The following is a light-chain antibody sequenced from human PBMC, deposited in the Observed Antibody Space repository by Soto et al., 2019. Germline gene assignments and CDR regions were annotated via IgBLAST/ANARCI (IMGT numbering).Light chain of an antibody. CDR2: GAS. V-gene: IGKV3-15*01. J-gene: IGKJ4*01. CDR1: QSVSSN. CDR3: QQYQSFSLT. Sequence: EIVMTQSPATLSVSPGERATLSCRASQSVSSNLAWYQQKPGQAPRLLIYGASTRATGIPARFSGSGSGTEFTLTISSLQSDDFSTYYCQQYQSFSLTFGGGTNVDMK.